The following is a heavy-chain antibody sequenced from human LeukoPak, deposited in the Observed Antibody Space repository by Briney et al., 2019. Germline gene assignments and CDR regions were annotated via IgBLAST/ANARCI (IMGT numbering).Heavy chain of an antibody. J-gene: IGHJ4*02. V-gene: IGHV3-15*07. Sequence: GGSLRLSCAASGFTFNNAWMNWVRQAPGKGLEWVGRIKSKTDGGTTDYAAPVKGRFTISRDDSKNTLYLQMNSLKTEDTAVYYCTRDRGGSTLGDYWGQGTLVTVSS. CDR3: TRDRGGSTLGDY. D-gene: IGHD2-15*01. CDR1: GFTFNNAW. CDR2: IKSKTDGGTT.